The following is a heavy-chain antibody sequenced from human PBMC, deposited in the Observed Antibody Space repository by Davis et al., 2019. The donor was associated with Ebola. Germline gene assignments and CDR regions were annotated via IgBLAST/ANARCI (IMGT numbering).Heavy chain of an antibody. D-gene: IGHD3-10*01. CDR2: IYYSGST. J-gene: IGHJ6*02. Sequence: SETLSLTCTVSGGSISSYYWSWIRQPPGKGLEWIGYIYYSGSTNYNPSLKSRVTISVDTSNNQFSLKLSSVTAADTAVYYCARSIMVRGVIAHWYYGMDVWGQGTTVTVSS. CDR3: ARSIMVRGVIAHWYYGMDV. CDR1: GGSISSYY. V-gene: IGHV4-59*01.